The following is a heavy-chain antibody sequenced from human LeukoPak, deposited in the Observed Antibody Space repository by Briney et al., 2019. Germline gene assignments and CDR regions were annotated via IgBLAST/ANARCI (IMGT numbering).Heavy chain of an antibody. CDR2: IYTGGTT. Sequence: GGSLRLSCAASGFTVSSSNYMNWVRQAPGKGLEWVSGIYTGGTTYYTDSVKGRFTISRDNSKNTLYLQMSSLRAEDTAVYYCVKAIGYFDLWGRGTLVTVSS. CDR3: VKAIGYFDL. V-gene: IGHV3-66*01. J-gene: IGHJ2*01. CDR1: GFTVSSSNY.